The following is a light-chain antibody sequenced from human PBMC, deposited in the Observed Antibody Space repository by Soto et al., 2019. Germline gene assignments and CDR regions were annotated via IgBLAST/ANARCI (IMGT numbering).Light chain of an antibody. V-gene: IGKV3D-15*01. Sequence: EIVMTQSPATLSVSPGERAILSCRASQIILTNLAWYQQKPGQAPRLLISGASSRATGIPARFSGSGSGTEFTLTISSLESEDFAVYYCQQYNNWPQTFGQGTNVDIK. CDR2: GAS. J-gene: IGKJ1*01. CDR3: QQYNNWPQT. CDR1: QIILTN.